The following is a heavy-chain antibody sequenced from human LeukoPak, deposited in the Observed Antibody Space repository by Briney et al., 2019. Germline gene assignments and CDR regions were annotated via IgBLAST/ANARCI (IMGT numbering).Heavy chain of an antibody. Sequence: PGGSLRLSCAASGFTFSGYPIHWVRQAPGKGLEWVAVISYDGSNKYYADSVKGRFTISRDNSKNTLYLQMNSLRAEDTAIYYCAKDPSGGTENWGQGTLVTVTS. J-gene: IGHJ4*02. CDR3: AKDPSGGTEN. V-gene: IGHV3-30-3*02. CDR1: GFTFSGYP. CDR2: ISYDGSNK. D-gene: IGHD1-7*01.